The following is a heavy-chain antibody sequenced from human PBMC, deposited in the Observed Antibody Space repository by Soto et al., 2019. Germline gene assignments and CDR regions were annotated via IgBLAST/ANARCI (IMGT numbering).Heavy chain of an antibody. CDR1: GFSLSNARMG. CDR2: IFSNDEK. Sequence: QVTLKESGPVLVKPTETLTLTCTVSGFSLSNARMGVSWIRQPPGKALEWLAHIFSNDEKSYSTSLKSRLTISKDTTKSHVVLTMTNMYPVDSATSYCARILYSDFWSGYYDYWGQGTLVTVAS. D-gene: IGHD3-3*01. V-gene: IGHV2-26*01. J-gene: IGHJ4*02. CDR3: ARILYSDFWSGYYDY.